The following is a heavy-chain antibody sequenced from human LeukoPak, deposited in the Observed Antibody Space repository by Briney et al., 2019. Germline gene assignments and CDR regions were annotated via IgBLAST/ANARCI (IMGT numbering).Heavy chain of an antibody. CDR3: ARSYCSSTSCSPYYYYYMDV. D-gene: IGHD2-2*01. J-gene: IGHJ6*03. CDR2: ISGRSSTI. CDR1: AFTFSDYS. V-gene: IGHV3-48*01. Sequence: GGSLRLSCAASAFTFSDYSMNWVRQAPGKGLEWVSYISGRSSTIYYADSVKGRFTISRDNAKSSMYLQMNSLRAEDTAVYYCARSYCSSTSCSPYYYYYMDVWGKGTTVTVSS.